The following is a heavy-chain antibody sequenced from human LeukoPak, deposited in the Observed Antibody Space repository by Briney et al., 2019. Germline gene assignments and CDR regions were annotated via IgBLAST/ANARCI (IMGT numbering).Heavy chain of an antibody. CDR1: GFTFSSYS. Sequence: GGSLRLSCAASGFTFSSYSMNWVRPAPGKGLEWVSSISTSSTYVYYADSVKGRFTISRDNAKNSLYLQMNSLRAEDTAVYYCARDPPFIIGTTFFDYWGQGTLVTVSS. D-gene: IGHD1-20*01. CDR2: ISTSSTYV. J-gene: IGHJ4*02. V-gene: IGHV3-21*01. CDR3: ARDPPFIIGTTFFDY.